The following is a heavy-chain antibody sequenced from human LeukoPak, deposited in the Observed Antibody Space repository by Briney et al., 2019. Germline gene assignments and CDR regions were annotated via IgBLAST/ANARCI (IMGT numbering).Heavy chain of an antibody. CDR3: ARDPHNFDILTEPGWFDP. CDR1: GGSFSGYY. D-gene: IGHD3-9*01. Sequence: SETLSLTCAVYGGSFSGYYWSWIRQPPGKGLEWIGAINHSGSTNYNPSLKSRVAISVDTSKNHFSLQLSSVTAADTAVYYCARDPHNFDILTEPGWFDPWGQGTLVTVSS. J-gene: IGHJ5*02. CDR2: INHSGST. V-gene: IGHV4-34*01.